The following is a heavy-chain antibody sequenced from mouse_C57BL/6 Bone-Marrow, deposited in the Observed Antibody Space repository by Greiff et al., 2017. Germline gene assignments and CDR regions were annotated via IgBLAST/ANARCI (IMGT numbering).Heavy chain of an antibody. D-gene: IGHD2-1*01. V-gene: IGHV1-81*01. CDR2: IYPRSGNT. CDR1: GYTFTSYG. Sequence: QVQLQQSGAELVRPGASVKLSCKASGYTFTSYGISWVKQRPGQGLEWIGEIYPRSGNTYYNEKFKGKATLTADKSSSTAYMQLRSLTSEDSAVYFCTIYYGSAWFAYWGQGTPVTVSA. CDR3: TIYYGSAWFAY. J-gene: IGHJ3*01.